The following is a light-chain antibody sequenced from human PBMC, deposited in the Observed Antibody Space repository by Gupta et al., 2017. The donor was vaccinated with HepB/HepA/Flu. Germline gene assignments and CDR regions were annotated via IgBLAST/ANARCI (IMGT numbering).Light chain of an antibody. Sequence: QSALTQPPSASGSPGQSVTISCTGTIRDIGGYNSVSWYQQYPGKAPKLMIYEVSKRPSGVPDRFSGSKSGNTASLTISGLQAEDEADYYCNLGVFGTGTKVTVL. CDR1: IRDIGGYNS. CDR2: EVS. CDR3: NLGV. J-gene: IGLJ1*01. V-gene: IGLV2-8*01.